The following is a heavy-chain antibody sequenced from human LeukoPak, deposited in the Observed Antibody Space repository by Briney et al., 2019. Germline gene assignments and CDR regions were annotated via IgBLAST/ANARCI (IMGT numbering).Heavy chain of an antibody. CDR2: IYPGDSGT. D-gene: IGHD2-2*01. Sequence: GESLKISCKGSGYTFTSSWIGWVRQMPGKGLEWMGVIYPGDSGTRYSPSFQGQVTISADKSISTAYLQWSSLKASDTAIYYCVRPPDTCTSVSCYSKYWGQGTLVTVSS. V-gene: IGHV5-51*01. CDR1: GYTFTSSW. CDR3: VRPPDTCTSVSCYSKY. J-gene: IGHJ4*02.